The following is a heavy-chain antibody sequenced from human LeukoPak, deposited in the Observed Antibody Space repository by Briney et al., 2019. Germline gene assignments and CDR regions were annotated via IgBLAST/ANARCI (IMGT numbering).Heavy chain of an antibody. CDR1: GYTFTGYY. CDR2: INPNSGGT. Sequence: GASVKVSCTASGYTFTGYYMHWVRQAPGQGLEWMGWINPNSGGTNYAQKFQGRVTMTRDTSISTAYMELSRLRSDDTAVYYCARGGDYYDSSGYDAFDIWGQGTMVTVSS. D-gene: IGHD3-22*01. CDR3: ARGGDYYDSSGYDAFDI. J-gene: IGHJ3*02. V-gene: IGHV1-2*02.